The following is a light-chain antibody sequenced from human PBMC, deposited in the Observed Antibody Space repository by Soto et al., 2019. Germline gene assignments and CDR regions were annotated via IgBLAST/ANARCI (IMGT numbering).Light chain of an antibody. CDR1: QTVSSSF. V-gene: IGKV3-20*01. J-gene: IGKJ1*01. CDR3: QQYGNSPQT. CDR2: AAS. Sequence: EILLTPSPGTPSLSPGERATLSCRASQTVSSSFLAWYQQTPGQAPRLLIYAASSRATGIPDRFSGSGSGTDFTLTISRLEPEDFAVYYCQQYGNSPQTFGQGTKVDI.